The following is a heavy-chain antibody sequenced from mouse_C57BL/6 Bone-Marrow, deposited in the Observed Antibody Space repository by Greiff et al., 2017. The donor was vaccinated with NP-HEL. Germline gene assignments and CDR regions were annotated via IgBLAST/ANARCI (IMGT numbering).Heavy chain of an antibody. CDR1: GFTFSDYG. D-gene: IGHD3-1*01. Sequence: DVKLVESGGGLVKPGGSLKLSCAASGFTFSDYGMHWVRQAPEKGLEWVAYISSGSSTIYYADKVKGRVTISRDNAKNTLFLQMTSLRSEDTAMYYCARSSYYFDYWGQGTTLTVSS. CDR3: ARSSYYFDY. CDR2: ISSGSSTI. V-gene: IGHV5-17*01. J-gene: IGHJ2*01.